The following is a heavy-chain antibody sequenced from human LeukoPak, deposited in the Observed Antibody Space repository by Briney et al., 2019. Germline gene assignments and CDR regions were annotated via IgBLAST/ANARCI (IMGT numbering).Heavy chain of an antibody. CDR1: GGTFSSYA. V-gene: IGHV1-69*04. D-gene: IGHD1-26*01. CDR3: ARDRPSGEAFDI. Sequence: SVKVSCKASGGTFSSYAISWVRQAPGQGLEWMGRIIPILGIANYARKFQGRVTITADKSTSTAYMELSSLRSEDTAVYYCARDRPSGEAFDIWGQGTMVTVSS. J-gene: IGHJ3*02. CDR2: IIPILGIA.